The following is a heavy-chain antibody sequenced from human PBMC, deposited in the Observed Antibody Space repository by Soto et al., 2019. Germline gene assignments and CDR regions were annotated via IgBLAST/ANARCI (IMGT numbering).Heavy chain of an antibody. CDR1: GYTFTSYY. V-gene: IGHV1-46*01. Sequence: GASVKVSCKASGYTFTSYYMHWVRQAPGQGLEWMGIINPSGGSTSYAQKFQGRVTMTRDTSTSTVYMELSSLRSEDTAVYYCARAGSVIVEYYDFWSGYYMDVWGKGTTVTVSS. CDR2: INPSGGST. D-gene: IGHD3-3*01. J-gene: IGHJ6*03. CDR3: ARAGSVIVEYYDFWSGYYMDV.